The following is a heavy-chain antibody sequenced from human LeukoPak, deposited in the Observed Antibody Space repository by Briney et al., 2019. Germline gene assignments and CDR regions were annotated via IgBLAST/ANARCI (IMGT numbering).Heavy chain of an antibody. D-gene: IGHD1-26*01. Sequence: PGGSLRLSCAASGFTFDDYAMHWVRRAPGKGLGWVSGISWNSGSIGYADSVKGRFTISRDNAKNSLYLQMNSLRAEDTALYYCAKEGSYYFGHYYYYYMDVWGKGTTVTVSS. V-gene: IGHV3-9*01. CDR1: GFTFDDYA. CDR3: AKEGSYYFGHYYYYYMDV. CDR2: ISWNSGSI. J-gene: IGHJ6*03.